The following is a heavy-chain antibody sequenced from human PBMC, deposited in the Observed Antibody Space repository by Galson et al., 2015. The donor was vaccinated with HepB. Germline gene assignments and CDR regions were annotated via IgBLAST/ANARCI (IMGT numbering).Heavy chain of an antibody. CDR3: ARTAGWFDP. CDR2: ISNDGRTV. CDR1: GFIFSDYY. Sequence: SLRLSCAVSGFIFSDYYMSWIRQTPGKGLEWISSISNDGRTVNYADSVKGRFTISRDNPKKSLTLQMNSLRVEDTAIYYCARTAGWFDPWSQGTLVTVSS. D-gene: IGHD3-10*01. J-gene: IGHJ5*02. V-gene: IGHV3-11*01.